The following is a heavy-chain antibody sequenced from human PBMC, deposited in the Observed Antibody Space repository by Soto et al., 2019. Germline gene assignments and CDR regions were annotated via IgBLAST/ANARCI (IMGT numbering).Heavy chain of an antibody. CDR3: ASQYYYDSSGYYGWYFDL. D-gene: IGHD3-22*01. Sequence: GESLKISCKGSGYSFTSYWIGWVRQMPGKGLEWMGIIYPGDSDTRYSPSFQGQVTISADKSISTAYLKWSSLKASDTAMYYCASQYYYDSSGYYGWYFDLWGRGTLVTVSS. V-gene: IGHV5-51*01. CDR2: IYPGDSDT. J-gene: IGHJ2*01. CDR1: GYSFTSYW.